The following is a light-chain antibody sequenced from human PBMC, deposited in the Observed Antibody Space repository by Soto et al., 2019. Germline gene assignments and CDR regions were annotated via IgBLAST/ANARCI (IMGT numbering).Light chain of an antibody. V-gene: IGKV1-5*01. CDR3: QQYNTYSGT. CDR2: DAS. CDR1: QSINSW. J-gene: IGKJ1*01. Sequence: DIQMTQSPSTLSASVGDRVTITCRASQSINSWLAWYQQKPGKAPKLLIYDASSLESGVPSRFSGSGSGTEFPLTISSLQPDDFATYYCQQYNTYSGTFGQGTKVEIK.